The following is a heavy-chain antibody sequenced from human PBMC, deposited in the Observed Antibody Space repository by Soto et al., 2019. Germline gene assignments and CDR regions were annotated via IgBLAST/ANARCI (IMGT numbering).Heavy chain of an antibody. Sequence: PSETLSLTCTVAGGSIRFDHYHWTWIRQPPGKGLEWIGYVHYSGSVLYNPSLQSRVSISVDTSKNQFSLKLSSVTAADTAVYFCAREDDGGDRDYYGLDVWGQGTTVTVSS. CDR2: VHYSGSV. V-gene: IGHV4-30-4*01. CDR3: AREDDGGDRDYYGLDV. J-gene: IGHJ6*02. CDR1: GGSIRFDHYH. D-gene: IGHD2-21*02.